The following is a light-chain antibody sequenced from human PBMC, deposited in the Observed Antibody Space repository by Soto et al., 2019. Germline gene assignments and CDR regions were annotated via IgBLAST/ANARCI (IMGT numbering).Light chain of an antibody. CDR3: QQCSHSPLT. CDR1: QSVTKNY. J-gene: IGKJ4*01. CDR2: DAS. V-gene: IGKV3-20*01. Sequence: EIVLTQSPGTLSLSPGERATLSCRASQSVTKNYLAWYQQKPGQAPRLLIHDASSRATGIPDRFSGSGSGTDFTLTIGRLEPEEFAVYYCQQCSHSPLTFGGGTKVEIK.